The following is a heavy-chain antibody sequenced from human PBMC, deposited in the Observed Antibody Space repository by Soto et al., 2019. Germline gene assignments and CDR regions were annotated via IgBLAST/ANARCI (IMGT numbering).Heavy chain of an antibody. V-gene: IGHV1-18*01. D-gene: IGHD2-2*01. CDR2: ISAYNGNT. CDR3: ARDIVVVPAAMQEADY. J-gene: IGHJ4*02. Sequence: APVKLYCKASGYTFTSYGISCVSQAPEQGLEWMGWISAYNGNTNYAQKLQGRVTMTTDTSTSTAYMELRSLRSDDTAVYYCARDIVVVPAAMQEADYWGQGTLVTVSS. CDR1: GYTFTSYG.